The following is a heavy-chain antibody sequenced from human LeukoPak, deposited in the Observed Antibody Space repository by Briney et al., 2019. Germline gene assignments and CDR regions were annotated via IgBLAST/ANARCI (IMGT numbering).Heavy chain of an antibody. CDR2: IYYSGSA. D-gene: IGHD3-22*01. V-gene: IGHV4-31*03. Sequence: PSETLSLTCTVSGGSLSSGGYYWSWIRQHPGKSLEWIGYIYYSGSAYYNPTLKSRVTISVDTSKNQFSLKLSSVTAADTAMYYCARVGSSGYYLDYWGQGTLVTVSS. J-gene: IGHJ4*02. CDR3: ARVGSSGYYLDY. CDR1: GGSLSSGGYY.